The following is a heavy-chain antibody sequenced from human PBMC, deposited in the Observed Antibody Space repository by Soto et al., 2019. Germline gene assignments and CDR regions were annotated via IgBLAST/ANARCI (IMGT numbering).Heavy chain of an antibody. CDR1: GFIFSSYA. D-gene: IGHD5-12*01. J-gene: IGHJ4*02. V-gene: IGHV3-30-3*01. Sequence: QVQVVESGGGVVQPGRSLRLSCAASGFIFSSYAMHWVRQAPGKGLEWVAVISYDGSNKYKEDSVKGRFTISRDNSKNTVYLQMNSLRTEDTAVYYCARGVNRYGGYPDYWGQGTLVTVSS. CDR3: ARGVNRYGGYPDY. CDR2: ISYDGSNK.